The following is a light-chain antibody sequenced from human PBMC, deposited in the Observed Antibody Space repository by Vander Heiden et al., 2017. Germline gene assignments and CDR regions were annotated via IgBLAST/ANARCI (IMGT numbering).Light chain of an antibody. V-gene: IGLV8-61*01. CDR2: STN. J-gene: IGLJ3*02. Sequence: LSSGSVPPSHYPSCDHHTPGPAPRTLIYSTNTRSSRVPDRSSGSTLGTKAVLTSAGAQADDESDYYCVLYMGSGIGVFGGGTKLTVL. CDR1: SGSVPPSHY. CDR3: VLYMGSGIGV.